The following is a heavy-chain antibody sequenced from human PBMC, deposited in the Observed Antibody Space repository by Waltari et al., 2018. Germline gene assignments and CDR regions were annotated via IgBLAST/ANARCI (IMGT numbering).Heavy chain of an antibody. V-gene: IGHV1-46*01. CDR2: INPSGGST. Sequence: QVQLVQSGAEVKKPGASVKISCKTSEYTFTSSYIHWVRQATGQGLEWMGIINPSGGSTIYAQKFQGRVTMTRDTSTSTVYMELSSLRSEDTAVYYCALDRGALWMDVWGQGTTVTVSS. J-gene: IGHJ6*02. D-gene: IGHD2-21*01. CDR1: EYTFTSSY. CDR3: ALDRGALWMDV.